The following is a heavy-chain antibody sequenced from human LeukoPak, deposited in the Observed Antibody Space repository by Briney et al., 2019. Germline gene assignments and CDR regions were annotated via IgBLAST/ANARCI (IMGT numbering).Heavy chain of an antibody. CDR1: GGTFSGYA. D-gene: IGHD6-19*01. J-gene: IGHJ4*02. CDR3: ARGTVAVAAYDY. Sequence: SVKVSCKASGGTFSGYAISWVRQAPGQGLEWMGGIIPIFGTANYAQKFQGRVMITADESTSTAYMELSSLRSEDTAVYYCARGTVAVAAYDYWGQGTLVTVSS. V-gene: IGHV1-69*01. CDR2: IIPIFGTA.